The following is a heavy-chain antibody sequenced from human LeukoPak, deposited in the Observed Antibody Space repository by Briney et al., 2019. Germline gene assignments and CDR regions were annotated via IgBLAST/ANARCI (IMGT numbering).Heavy chain of an antibody. Sequence: PSETLSLTCAVYGGSFSGYYWSWIRQPPGKGLEWIGEINHSGSTNYNPSLKSRVTISVDTSKNQFSLKLSSVTTADTAVYYCARVSVVPTAWYSFDIWGQGTMVTVSS. D-gene: IGHD2-2*01. J-gene: IGHJ3*02. CDR3: ARVSVVPTAWYSFDI. CDR2: INHSGST. CDR1: GGSFSGYY. V-gene: IGHV4-34*01.